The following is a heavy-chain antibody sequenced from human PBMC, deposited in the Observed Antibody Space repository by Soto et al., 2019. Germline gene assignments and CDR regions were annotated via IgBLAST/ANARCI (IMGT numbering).Heavy chain of an antibody. CDR1: GFTFSSYG. J-gene: IGHJ6*02. D-gene: IGHD3-3*01. CDR2: ISYDGSNK. Sequence: QVQLVESGGGVVQPGRSLRLSCAASGFTFSSYGMHWVRQAPGKGLEWVAAISYDGSNKYYADSVKGRFTISRDNSKNTLYLQMNSLRAEDTAVYYCAKDLKSFAIFGVVISSWYYYYGMDVWGQGTTVTVSS. CDR3: AKDLKSFAIFGVVISSWYYYYGMDV. V-gene: IGHV3-30*18.